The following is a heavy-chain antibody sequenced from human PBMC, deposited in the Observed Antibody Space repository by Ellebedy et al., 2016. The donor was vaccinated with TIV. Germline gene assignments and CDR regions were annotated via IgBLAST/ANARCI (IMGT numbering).Heavy chain of an antibody. V-gene: IGHV3-33*01. CDR2: IVNSGKDQ. CDR1: GFTFKTYG. Sequence: GESLKISXAASGFTFKTYGMHWVRQAPGKGLEWVAVIVNSGKDQSYAASVQGRFTISRDNSKNTLYLEMNNLRVEDMAVYYCARDDDLADNGLDVWGQGTTVTVSS. D-gene: IGHD3-3*01. CDR3: ARDDDLADNGLDV. J-gene: IGHJ6*02.